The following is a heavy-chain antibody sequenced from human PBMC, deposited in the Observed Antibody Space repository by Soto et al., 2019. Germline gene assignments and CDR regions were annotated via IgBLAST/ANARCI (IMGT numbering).Heavy chain of an antibody. V-gene: IGHV3-23*01. CDR2: ISGSGGST. Sequence: PGGSLRLSCAATGFTFSSYAMSWVRQAPGKGLEWVSSISGSGGSTYYADSVKGRFTISRDNSKNTLYLQMNSLRAEDTAVYYCAKDSPSALQRAGFDYWGQGTLVTVSS. D-gene: IGHD1-1*01. J-gene: IGHJ4*02. CDR1: GFTFSSYA. CDR3: AKDSPSALQRAGFDY.